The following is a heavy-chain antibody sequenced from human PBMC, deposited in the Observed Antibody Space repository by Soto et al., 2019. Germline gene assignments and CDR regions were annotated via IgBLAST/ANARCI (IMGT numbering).Heavy chain of an antibody. V-gene: IGHV3-64D*06. CDR3: VTGADCSGGSCYSLQYYYGMDV. J-gene: IGHJ6*02. CDR1: GFTFSNYA. D-gene: IGHD2-15*01. CDR2: ISSSGGST. Sequence: GGSLRLSCSASGFTFSNYAMQWVRQAPGKGLQYVSTISSSGGSTYYADSVKGRFTISRDNPKSTLYLQMSSLIAEETALYYCVTGADCSGGSCYSLQYYYGMDVWGQGTTVTVSS.